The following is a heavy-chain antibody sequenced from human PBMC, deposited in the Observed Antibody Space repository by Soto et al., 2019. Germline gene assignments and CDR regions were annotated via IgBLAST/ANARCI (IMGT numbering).Heavy chain of an antibody. V-gene: IGHV4-31*03. CDR1: GGSISSGGYY. CDR2: IYYSGST. CDR3: ARDAPAAGTSQDHYFDY. J-gene: IGHJ4*02. Sequence: SETLSLTYTVSGGSISSGGYYWSWIRQHPGKGLEWIGYIYYSGSTYYNPSLKSRVTISVDTSKNQFSLKLSSVTAADTAVYYCARDAPAAGTSQDHYFDYWGQGTLVTVSS. D-gene: IGHD6-13*01.